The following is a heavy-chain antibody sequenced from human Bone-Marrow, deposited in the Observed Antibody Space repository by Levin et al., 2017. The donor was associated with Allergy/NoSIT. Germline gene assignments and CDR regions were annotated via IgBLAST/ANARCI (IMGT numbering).Heavy chain of an antibody. V-gene: IGHV5-51*01. J-gene: IGHJ4*02. CDR3: ARHGRYSSGGAYFDQ. CDR2: IWPDDSET. D-gene: IGHD6-19*01. Sequence: GGSLRLSCKGTGYNFATSWIGWVRQMPGKGLEWMGIIWPDDSETRYSPSFQGQVTISADKSINTAYLQWSSVEASDTAIYYCARHGRYSSGGAYFDQWGQGTLVIVSS. CDR1: GYNFATSW.